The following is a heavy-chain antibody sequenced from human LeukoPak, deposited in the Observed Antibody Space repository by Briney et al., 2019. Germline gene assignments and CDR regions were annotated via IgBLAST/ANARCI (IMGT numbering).Heavy chain of an antibody. V-gene: IGHV4-59*11. Sequence: SETLSLTCTVSGGSISSHYWSWIRQPPGKGLYWIGYIYYSWSTNYNPSLKSRVTISVDTSKNQFSLKLSSVTAADTAVYYCARVEKQWLHPPYWYFDLWGRGTMVTVSS. CDR3: ARVEKQWLHPPYWYFDL. CDR1: GGSISSHY. J-gene: IGHJ2*01. D-gene: IGHD6-19*01. CDR2: IYYSWST.